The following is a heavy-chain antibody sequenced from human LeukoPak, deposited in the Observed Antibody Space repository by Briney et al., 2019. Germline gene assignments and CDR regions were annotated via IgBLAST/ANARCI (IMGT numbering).Heavy chain of an antibody. Sequence: PSETLSLTCTVSGGPISSGDYYWSWIRQPPGKGLEWIGYIYYSGSTNYNPSLKSRVTISVDTSKNQFSLKLSSVTAADTAVYYCARDRWELGFYGLDVWGQGTTVTVSS. D-gene: IGHD3-16*01. V-gene: IGHV4-61*08. J-gene: IGHJ6*02. CDR1: GGPISSGDYY. CDR3: ARDRWELGFYGLDV. CDR2: IYYSGST.